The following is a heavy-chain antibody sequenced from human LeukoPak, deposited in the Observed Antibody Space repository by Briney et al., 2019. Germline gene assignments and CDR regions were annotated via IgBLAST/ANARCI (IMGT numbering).Heavy chain of an antibody. CDR1: GGTFSSYA. Sequence: ASVKVSCKASGGTFSSYAISWVRQAPGQGLEWMGGIIPIFGTANYAQKFQGRVTITADKSTSTAYMELSSLRSEDTAVYYCASNPLCSSTSCSIWFDPWGQGTLVTVSS. J-gene: IGHJ5*02. CDR3: ASNPLCSSTSCSIWFDP. V-gene: IGHV1-69*06. CDR2: IIPIFGTA. D-gene: IGHD2-2*01.